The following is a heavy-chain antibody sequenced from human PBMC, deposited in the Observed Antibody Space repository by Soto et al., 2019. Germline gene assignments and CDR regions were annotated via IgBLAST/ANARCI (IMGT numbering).Heavy chain of an antibody. V-gene: IGHV1-69*13. J-gene: IGHJ6*02. D-gene: IGHD3-22*01. CDR2: IIPIFGTA. CDR1: GGTFSSYA. CDR3: ARDYYDSSGYSGGPDYYYYGMDV. Sequence: SVKVSCKASGGTFSSYAISWVRQAPGQGLEWMGGIIPIFGTANYAQKFQGRVTITADESTSTAYMEPSSLRSEDTAVYYCARDYYDSSGYSGGPDYYYYGMDVWGQGTTVTVSS.